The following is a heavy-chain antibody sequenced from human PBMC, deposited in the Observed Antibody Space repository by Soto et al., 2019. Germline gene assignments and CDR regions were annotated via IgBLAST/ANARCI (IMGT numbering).Heavy chain of an antibody. CDR1: GGSISSSSYS. V-gene: IGHV4-39*01. Sequence: SETLSLTCTVSGGSISSSSYSWGWIRQPPGKGLEWIGSIYYSGSTYYNPSLKSRVTISVDTSKNQFSLKLSSVTAADTAVYYCARLFYFGGYDLIGAFDIWGQGTMVTVSS. J-gene: IGHJ3*02. CDR2: IYYSGST. D-gene: IGHD5-12*01. CDR3: ARLFYFGGYDLIGAFDI.